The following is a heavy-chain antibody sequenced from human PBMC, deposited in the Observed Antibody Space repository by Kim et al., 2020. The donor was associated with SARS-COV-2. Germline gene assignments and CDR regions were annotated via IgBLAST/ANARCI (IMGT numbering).Heavy chain of an antibody. Sequence: AQKFRGRVTMTRDTSITTAYMELSGLRSDDTAVYYCAEGIAAAGTPFDIWGQGTMVTVSS. V-gene: IGHV1-2*02. CDR3: AEGIAAAGTPFDI. D-gene: IGHD6-13*01. J-gene: IGHJ3*02.